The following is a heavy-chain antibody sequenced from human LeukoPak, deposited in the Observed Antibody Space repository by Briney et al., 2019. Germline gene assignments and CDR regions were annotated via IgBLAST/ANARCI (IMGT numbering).Heavy chain of an antibody. V-gene: IGHV3-23*01. J-gene: IGHJ4*02. Sequence: GGSLRLSCAASGFTFSSYSMNWVRQAPGKGLGWVSAISGSGGSTYYADSVKGRFTISRDNSKNTLYLQMNSLRAEDTAVYYCAKEGGYDYSFDYWGQGTLVTVSS. CDR2: ISGSGGST. D-gene: IGHD5-12*01. CDR3: AKEGGYDYSFDY. CDR1: GFTFSSYS.